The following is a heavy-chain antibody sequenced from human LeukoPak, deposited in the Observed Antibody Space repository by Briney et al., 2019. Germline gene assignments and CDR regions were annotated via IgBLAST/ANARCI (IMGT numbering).Heavy chain of an antibody. V-gene: IGHV4-59*01. J-gene: IGHJ4*02. CDR3: ARVAVRGVPDYCDY. CDR2: IYYSGST. D-gene: IGHD3-10*01. CDR1: GGSISSYY. Sequence: SETLSLTCTVSGGSISSYYWSWIRQPPGKGLEWIGYIYYSGSTNYNPSLKSRVTISVDTSKNQFSLKLSSVTAADTAVYYCARVAVRGVPDYCDYWGQGTLVTVSS.